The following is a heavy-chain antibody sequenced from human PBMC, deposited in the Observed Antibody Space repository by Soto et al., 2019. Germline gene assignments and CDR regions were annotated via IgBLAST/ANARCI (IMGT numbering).Heavy chain of an antibody. J-gene: IGHJ4*02. Sequence: QVQLVQSGAEVKKPGSSVKVSCKASGGTFSSYRINWVRQAPGQGLEWVGGIVPIYRTADYAQKFQGGVTMTRDTSITTAYMELSRLRSGDTAVYYCAREPTAAKPEGVDFWGQGTLVTVSS. D-gene: IGHD2-2*01. CDR2: IVPIYRTA. CDR3: AREPTAAKPEGVDF. V-gene: IGHV1-69*06. CDR1: GGTFSSYR.